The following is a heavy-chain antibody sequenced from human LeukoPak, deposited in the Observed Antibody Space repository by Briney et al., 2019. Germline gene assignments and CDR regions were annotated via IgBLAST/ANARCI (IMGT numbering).Heavy chain of an antibody. V-gene: IGHV3-21*01. CDR2: ISSSSSYI. CDR3: ARDGAYCGGDCYPYYFDY. Sequence: GGSLRLSCAASGFTFSLYSMNWVRQAPGKGLEWVSSISSSSSYIYYADSVKGRFTISRDNAKNSLYLQMNSLRAEDTAVYYCARDGAYCGGDCYPYYFDYWGQGTLVTVSS. J-gene: IGHJ4*02. D-gene: IGHD2-21*01. CDR1: GFTFSLYS.